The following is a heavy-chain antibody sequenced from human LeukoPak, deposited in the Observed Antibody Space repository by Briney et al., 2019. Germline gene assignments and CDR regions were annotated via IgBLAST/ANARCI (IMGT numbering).Heavy chain of an antibody. J-gene: IGHJ3*02. CDR1: GGSISSGSYY. CDR2: IYTSGST. D-gene: IGHD2-2*01. Sequence: PSQTLSLTCTVSGGSISSGSYYWSWIRQPAGKGLEWIGRIYTSGSTYYNPSLKSRVTISVDTSKNQFSLKLSSVTAADTAVYYCARDHVVVPAAGLGLVRAFDIWGQGTMVTVSS. CDR3: ARDHVVVPAAGLGLVRAFDI. V-gene: IGHV4-61*02.